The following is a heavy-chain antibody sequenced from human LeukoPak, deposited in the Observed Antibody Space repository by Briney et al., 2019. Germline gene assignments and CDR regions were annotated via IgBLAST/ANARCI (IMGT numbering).Heavy chain of an antibody. J-gene: IGHJ4*02. D-gene: IGHD3-9*01. CDR1: EYTFTAYY. Sequence: ASVKVSCKASEYTFTAYYMHWVRQAPGQGLEWKGWINPKSGGTNYAQKFQGRVTMTRDTSINTAYMELSRLRSDDTAVYYCARGRLERYFDSLLGDFWGRGTLVTVSS. V-gene: IGHV1-2*02. CDR2: INPKSGGT. CDR3: ARGRLERYFDSLLGDF.